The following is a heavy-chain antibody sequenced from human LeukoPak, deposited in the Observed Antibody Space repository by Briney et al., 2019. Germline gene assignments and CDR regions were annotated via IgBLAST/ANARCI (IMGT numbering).Heavy chain of an antibody. CDR2: IYTSGST. CDR1: GGSISSYY. D-gene: IGHD3-22*01. J-gene: IGHJ3*02. CDR3: ARDKRYYYDSSGPVWAFDI. V-gene: IGHV4-4*07. Sequence: SETLSLTCTVSGGSISSYYWSWIRQPAGKGLEWIGRIYTSGSTNYNPSLKSRATMSVDTSKNQFSLKLSSVTAADTAVYYCARDKRYYYDSSGPVWAFDIWGQGTMVTVSS.